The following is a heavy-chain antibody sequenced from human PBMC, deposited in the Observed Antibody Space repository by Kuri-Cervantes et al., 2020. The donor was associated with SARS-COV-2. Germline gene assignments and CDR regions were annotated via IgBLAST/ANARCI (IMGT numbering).Heavy chain of an antibody. V-gene: IGHV3-23*03. CDR3: AKRLLLCFGGQDWYFDL. D-gene: IGHD3-10*01. J-gene: IGHJ2*01. Sequence: GESLKISCAASGFTFSSYAMSWVRQAPGKGLEWVSVIYRGGSSKYYADSVKGRFTISRDNSKNTLYLQMNSLRAEDTAVYYCAKRLLLCFGGQDWYFDLWGRGTLVTVSS. CDR1: GFTFSSYA. CDR2: IYRGGSSK.